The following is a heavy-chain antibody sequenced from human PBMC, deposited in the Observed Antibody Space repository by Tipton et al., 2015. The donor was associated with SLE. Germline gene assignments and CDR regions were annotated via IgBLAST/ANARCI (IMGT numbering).Heavy chain of an antibody. D-gene: IGHD3-22*01. J-gene: IGHJ6*03. CDR2: ITSSSSYI. Sequence: SLRLSCAASGFTFSSYSMNWVRQAPGKGLEWVSSITSSSSYIYYGDSVKGRFTISRDNAKNSLYLQMNSLRAEDTAVYHCARDGGGNYDSSGYYYMDVWGKGTTVTVSS. V-gene: IGHV3-21*01. CDR3: ARDGGGNYDSSGYYYMDV. CDR1: GFTFSSYS.